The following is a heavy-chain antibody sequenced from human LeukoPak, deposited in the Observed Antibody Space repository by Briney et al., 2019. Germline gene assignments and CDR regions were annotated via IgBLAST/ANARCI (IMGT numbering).Heavy chain of an antibody. V-gene: IGHV1-2*02. J-gene: IGHJ4*02. Sequence: GASVKVSCKTSGYTFTAHDISWVRQAAGQGLEWMGWINPNSGGTNYAQKFQGRVTMTRDTSISTAYMELSRLRSDDTAVYYCARGGYYYDGDYWGQGTLVTVSS. D-gene: IGHD3-22*01. CDR2: INPNSGGT. CDR1: GYTFTAHD. CDR3: ARGGYYYDGDY.